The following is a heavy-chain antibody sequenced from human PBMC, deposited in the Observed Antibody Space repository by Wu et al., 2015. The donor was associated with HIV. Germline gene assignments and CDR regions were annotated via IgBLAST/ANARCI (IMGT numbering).Heavy chain of an antibody. Sequence: QVQLVQSEAEVKKPGASVRVSCKASGYTFTSYGITWVRQAPGQGLEWVGWISGYNGKTSYAQKLQDRITMTTDTSTSTAYMEVSSLRSEDTAVYYCARPQYSGYDGYWYFDLWGRGTLVTVSS. CDR1: GYTFTSYG. D-gene: IGHD5-12*01. J-gene: IGHJ2*01. CDR2: ISGYNGKT. CDR3: ARPQYSGYDGYWYFDL. V-gene: IGHV1-18*04.